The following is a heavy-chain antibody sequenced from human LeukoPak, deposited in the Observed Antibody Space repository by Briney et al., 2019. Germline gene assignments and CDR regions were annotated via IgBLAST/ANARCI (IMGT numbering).Heavy chain of an antibody. V-gene: IGHV3-7*01. CDR1: GFTFSSYW. CDR3: AGSMVRGVNALGAFDI. J-gene: IGHJ3*02. D-gene: IGHD3-10*01. Sequence: PGGSLRLSCAASGFTFSSYWMSWVRQAPGKGLEWVANIKQDGSEKYYVDSVKGRFTISRDNAKNSLYLQMNSLRAEDTAVYYCAGSMVRGVNALGAFDIWGQGTMVTVSS. CDR2: IKQDGSEK.